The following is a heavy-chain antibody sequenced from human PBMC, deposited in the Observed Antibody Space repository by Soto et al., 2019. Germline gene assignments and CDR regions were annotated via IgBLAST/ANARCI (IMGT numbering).Heavy chain of an antibody. CDR2: INHSGNT. D-gene: IGHD1-26*01. Sequence: SETLSLTCAVYGASLSDNYCNWLRQPPGKGLEWIGEINHSGNTNYNPSLRSRVTISIDTSKNQLSLNLRSVSAADTAVYYCARGREEFDAWSQGTPVTGSS. V-gene: IGHV4-34*01. CDR1: GASLSDNY. J-gene: IGHJ5*02. CDR3: ARGREEFDA.